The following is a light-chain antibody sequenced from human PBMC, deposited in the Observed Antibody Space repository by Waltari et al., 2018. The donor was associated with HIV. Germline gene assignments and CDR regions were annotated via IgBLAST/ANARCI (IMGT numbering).Light chain of an antibody. CDR3: AAWDGSLTGV. V-gene: IGLV1-44*01. CDR1: MSNIGTTP. J-gene: IGLJ2*01. CDR2: NNN. Sequence: QSVLLPQPSASRTPGQPATTPCSGRMSNIGTTPVSWYQQHPGTAPKLIIYNNNKRPSGVPDRFAGSKSGTTASLAISGLQSEDEGDYYCAAWDGSLTGVFGGGTKLTV.